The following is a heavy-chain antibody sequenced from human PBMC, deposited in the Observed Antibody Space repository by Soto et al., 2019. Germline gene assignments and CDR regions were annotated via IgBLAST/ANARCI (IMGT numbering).Heavy chain of an antibody. J-gene: IGHJ4*02. Sequence: SETLSLTCAVSGYSITNGYYWGWVRQPPGKGLEWVGSNSHSGRTYYNSPLKSRVTISIDTSNNQFSLRLNSVTAADTAVYYCTRDFESRSSYWGQGILVTVSS. CDR1: GYSITNGYY. CDR2: NSHSGRT. CDR3: TRDFESRSSY. V-gene: IGHV4-38-2*01. D-gene: IGHD3-9*01.